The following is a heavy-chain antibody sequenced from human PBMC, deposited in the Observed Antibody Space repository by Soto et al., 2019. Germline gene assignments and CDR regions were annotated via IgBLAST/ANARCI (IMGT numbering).Heavy chain of an antibody. D-gene: IGHD2-8*01. Sequence: QVQLVQSGAEVKKPAASVTVSCKASGYTFSNYYIHWVRQPPGQGLEWMGIINPNGGSTTYAQKFQASVNMTRDTSTSKVYMELSSMTSEDTASYYCARDGWLSALLIPFGVDVWGEGTTVTVSS. CDR2: INPNGGST. CDR3: ARDGWLSALLIPFGVDV. CDR1: GYTFSNYY. J-gene: IGHJ6*04. V-gene: IGHV1-46*01.